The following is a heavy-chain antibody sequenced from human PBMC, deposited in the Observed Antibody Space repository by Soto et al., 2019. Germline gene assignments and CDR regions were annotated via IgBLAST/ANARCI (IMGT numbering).Heavy chain of an antibody. CDR3: ASLPAADDYYYYHGMDV. CDR2: ISSSSSYI. J-gene: IGHJ6*02. V-gene: IGHV3-21*01. Sequence: GGSLRLSCAASGFTFSSYSMNWVRQAPGKGLEWVSSISSSSSYIYYADSVKGRFTISRDNAKNSLYLQMNSLRAEDTAVYYCASLPAADDYYYYHGMDVWGQGTTVTVSS. CDR1: GFTFSSYS. D-gene: IGHD2-2*01.